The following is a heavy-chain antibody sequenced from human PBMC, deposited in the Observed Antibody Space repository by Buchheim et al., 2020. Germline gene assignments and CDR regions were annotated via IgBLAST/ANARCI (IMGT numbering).Heavy chain of an antibody. V-gene: IGHV3-73*02. J-gene: IGHJ4*02. CDR1: GFTFSGSA. D-gene: IGHD1-20*01. Sequence: EVQLVESGGGLVQPGGSLKLSCAASGFTFSGSAMHWVRQASGKGLEWVGRIRSKANSYATAYAASVKGRFTISRDDSKNTAYLQMNSLKNEDTAVYYCTRHNPGITGTTGFDYWGQGTL. CDR3: TRHNPGITGTTGFDY. CDR2: IRSKANSYAT.